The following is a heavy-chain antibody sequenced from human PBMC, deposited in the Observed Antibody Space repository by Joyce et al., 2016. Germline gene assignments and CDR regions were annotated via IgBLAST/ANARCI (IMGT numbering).Heavy chain of an antibody. CDR3: ARDLGAYWGGDCGCGY. D-gene: IGHD2-21*02. CDR2: VNAGNGYI. J-gene: IGHJ4*02. CDR1: GYTFTTYA. Sequence: QVQLVQSGAEVRKPGASVKVSCKASGYTFTTYAMHWVRQAPGQRLEWMGWVNAGNGYIKYSQKFQGRVTITRDTSASTASMELSSLRSEDTAVYYCARDLGAYWGGDCGCGYWGQGTLVTVSS. V-gene: IGHV1-3*01.